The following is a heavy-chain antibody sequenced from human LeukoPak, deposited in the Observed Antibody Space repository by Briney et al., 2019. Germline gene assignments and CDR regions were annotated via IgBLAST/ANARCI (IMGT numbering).Heavy chain of an antibody. CDR1: GFRFSDYS. CDR2: ISSSNNI. D-gene: IGHD4-17*01. J-gene: IGHJ4*02. CDR3: GRGNGDYGGVDY. Sequence: GGSLRLSCAASGFRFSDYSMTWVRQAPGKGLEWVSYISSSNNIYYADSVKGRFTISRDNAKNSLWLQMNSLRAEDTAVYHCGRGNGDYGGVDYWGQGTLVTVSS. V-gene: IGHV3-48*01.